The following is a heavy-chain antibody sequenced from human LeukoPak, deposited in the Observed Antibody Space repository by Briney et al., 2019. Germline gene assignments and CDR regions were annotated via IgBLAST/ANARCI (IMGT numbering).Heavy chain of an antibody. CDR2: IYPGDSDT. D-gene: IGHD6-19*01. CDR1: GYSFSTYW. CDR3: ARTTVAGGWDY. Sequence: GESLKISCKASGYSFSTYWFAWVRQMPGKGLEWMGIIYPGDSDTRYSPSFYGQVTISADKSISTAYLHWSSLKASDTAVYYCARTTVAGGWDYWGQGSLVTVSS. V-gene: IGHV5-51*01. J-gene: IGHJ4*02.